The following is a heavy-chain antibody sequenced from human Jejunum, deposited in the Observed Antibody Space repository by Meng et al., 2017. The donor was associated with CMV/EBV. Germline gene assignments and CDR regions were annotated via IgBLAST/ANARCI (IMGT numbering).Heavy chain of an antibody. CDR3: VNRAWLES. CDR2: IADSGGST. J-gene: IGHJ5*01. V-gene: IGHV3-23*04. Sequence: EPQLGESGGGAAPPGESRRLACAASGLTFSSQTMSWVRQAPGKGLEWVSNIADSGGSTYYADSVKGRFTISRDNSKNTLYLQMNSLRAEDTAVYYCVNRAWLESWGQGTLVTVSS. CDR1: GLTFSSQT.